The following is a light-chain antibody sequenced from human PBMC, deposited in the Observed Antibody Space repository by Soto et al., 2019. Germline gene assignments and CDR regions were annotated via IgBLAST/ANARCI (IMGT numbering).Light chain of an antibody. J-gene: IGKJ1*01. CDR3: PHYISSPWT. V-gene: IGKV1-5*03. CDR2: KAS. Sequence: DIQMTQSPSTLSASVGDRVTITCRASQSISSWLAWYQQKPGKAPNLLIYKASSLQSGVPSRFSGSGSGTEFTLTISSLQPDDFATYYCPHYISSPWTFGQGTKVEIK. CDR1: QSISSW.